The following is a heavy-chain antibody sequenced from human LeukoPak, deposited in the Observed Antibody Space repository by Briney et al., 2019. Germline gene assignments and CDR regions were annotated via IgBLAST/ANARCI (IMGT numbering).Heavy chain of an antibody. D-gene: IGHD5/OR15-5a*01. CDR2: MHPGESEI. V-gene: IGHV5-51*07. J-gene: IGHJ1*01. CDR1: GYSFTNYW. Sequence: GESLKISCKASGYSFTNYWIAWVHQKPGKGLEWMGIMHPGESEINYSPSFEGQVTISADTSISTAYLEWYSLKASDSAIYYCAKTIASLGSGARYFEPWGQGTMITVSS. CDR3: AKTIASLGSGARYFEP.